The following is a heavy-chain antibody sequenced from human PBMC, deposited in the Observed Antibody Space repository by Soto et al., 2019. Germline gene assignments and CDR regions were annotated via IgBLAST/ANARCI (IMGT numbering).Heavy chain of an antibody. Sequence: EASVKVSCKASGGTFSSYAISWVRQAPGQGLEWMGGIIPIFGTANYAQKFQGRVTITADESTSTAYMELSSLRSEDTAVYYCARSSVGYDILTGLDYWGQGTLVTVSS. CDR2: IIPIFGTA. V-gene: IGHV1-69*13. J-gene: IGHJ4*02. CDR1: GGTFSSYA. CDR3: ARSSVGYDILTGLDY. D-gene: IGHD3-9*01.